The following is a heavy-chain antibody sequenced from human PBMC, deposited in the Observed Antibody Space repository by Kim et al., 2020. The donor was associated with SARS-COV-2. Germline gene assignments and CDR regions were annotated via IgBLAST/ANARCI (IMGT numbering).Heavy chain of an antibody. CDR3: ARALPLTMVRGGYFDY. D-gene: IGHD3-10*01. Sequence: LKSRVTISVDTSNNQFSLKLSSVTAADTAVYYCARALPLTMVRGGYFDYWGQGTLVTVSS. J-gene: IGHJ4*02. V-gene: IGHV4-31*02.